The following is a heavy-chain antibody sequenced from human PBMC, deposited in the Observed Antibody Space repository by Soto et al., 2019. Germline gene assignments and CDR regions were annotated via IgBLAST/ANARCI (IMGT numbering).Heavy chain of an antibody. Sequence: EVQLLESGGGLVQPGGSLRLSCAASGFSFSSYAMVWVRQAPGKGLEWVSVISARGGSLYFADSVKGRFTISRDNSKNVVSLEMNSMRAEDTAPYFFAKGSIDYGAAVANWGQGTLVVASS. J-gene: IGHJ4*02. V-gene: IGHV3-23*01. CDR3: AKGSIDYGAAVAN. D-gene: IGHD3-10*01. CDR2: ISARGGSL. CDR1: GFSFSSYA.